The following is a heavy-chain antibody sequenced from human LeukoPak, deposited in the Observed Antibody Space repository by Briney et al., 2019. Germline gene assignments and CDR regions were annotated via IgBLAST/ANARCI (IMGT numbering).Heavy chain of an antibody. V-gene: IGHV4-59*01. CDR1: GGSISSYY. J-gene: IGHJ3*02. D-gene: IGHD3-10*01. Sequence: SETLSLTCTVSGGSISSYYWSWIRQPPGKGLEWIGYIYYSGSTNYNPSLKSRVTISVDTSKNQFSLKLSSVTAADTAVYYCARGVYGSGRRRSDAFDIWGQRTMVTVSS. CDR2: IYYSGST. CDR3: ARGVYGSGRRRSDAFDI.